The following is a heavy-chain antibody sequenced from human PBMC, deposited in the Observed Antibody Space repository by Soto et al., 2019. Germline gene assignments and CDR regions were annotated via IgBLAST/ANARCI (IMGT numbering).Heavy chain of an antibody. Sequence: GWSLRLSCASSGFMFNTYAMTWVRQAPGKGLEWVATTTNTGGDTYYADSVKGRFTISRDNSNNRLYLQMYSLRAEDTAVYFCANRPRYYNMDVWGQGTTVTVSS. CDR3: ANRPRYYNMDV. CDR2: TTNTGGDT. J-gene: IGHJ6*02. V-gene: IGHV3-23*01. CDR1: GFMFNTYA.